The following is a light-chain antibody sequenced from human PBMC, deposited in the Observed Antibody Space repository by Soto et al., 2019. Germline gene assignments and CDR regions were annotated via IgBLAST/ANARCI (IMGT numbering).Light chain of an antibody. CDR3: SSYTSSSNSVV. CDR1: SSDVGGYNY. Sequence: QSALTQPASVSGSPGQSITISCTGTSSDVGGYNYVSWYQQHPGKAPKLMIYDVTNRPSGVSNRFSGSKSGNTASLTISGLQAEDEADYYCSSYTSSSNSVVFGGGTKLTVL. V-gene: IGLV2-14*01. CDR2: DVT. J-gene: IGLJ2*01.